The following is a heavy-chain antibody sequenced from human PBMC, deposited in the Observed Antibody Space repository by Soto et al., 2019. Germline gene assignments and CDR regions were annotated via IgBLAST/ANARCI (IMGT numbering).Heavy chain of an antibody. CDR1: GGTFSSYA. D-gene: IGHD3-16*01. Sequence: PSVKVSCKASGGTFSSYAICWVRQAPGQGLEWMGGIITIFGTANYAQTFQGRVMMTADESTSTSYMELSCLRSEDTAVYYCARARQGGGTSFYYYYGMDVWGQGTTVTVSS. V-gene: IGHV1-69*13. J-gene: IGHJ6*02. CDR3: ARARQGGGTSFYYYYGMDV. CDR2: IITIFGTA.